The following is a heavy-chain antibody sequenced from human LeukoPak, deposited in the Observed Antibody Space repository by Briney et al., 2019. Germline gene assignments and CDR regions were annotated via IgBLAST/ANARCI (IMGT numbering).Heavy chain of an antibody. CDR1: GFTFDIAW. CDR3: VSRDAYKPRYFMDV. D-gene: IGHD5-24*01. CDR2: IKSKNDGAAT. V-gene: IGHV3-15*01. J-gene: IGHJ6*03. Sequence: SGGSLRLSCAVSGFTFDIAWMNWVRQAPGEGLEWLGRIKSKNDGAATDYAAPVRGRFTISTADSKNTLYLQMNSLKTEDTAVYYCVSRDAYKPRYFMDVWGKGTTVTVSS.